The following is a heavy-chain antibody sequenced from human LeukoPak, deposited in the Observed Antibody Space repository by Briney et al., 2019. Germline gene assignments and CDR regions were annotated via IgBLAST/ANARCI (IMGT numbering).Heavy chain of an antibody. J-gene: IGHJ4*02. V-gene: IGHV4-39*01. CDR2: IFYSVNT. Sequence: PSETLSLTCTVSGDSISWSSYYWGWIRQSPGRGLEWIGSIFYSVNTYYNPSLKSRVTISIATSKNQFSLKLSSATAADTAVYYCARGHLFGFGEPYDYWGQGTLVTVSS. CDR1: GDSISWSSYY. CDR3: ARGHLFGFGEPYDY. D-gene: IGHD3-10*01.